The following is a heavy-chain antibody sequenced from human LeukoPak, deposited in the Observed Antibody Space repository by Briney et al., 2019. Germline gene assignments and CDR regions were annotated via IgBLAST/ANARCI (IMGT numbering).Heavy chain of an antibody. Sequence: GESLKISCKASGYSFTTRWIGWVRQMPGKGLEWMGSVYTGDPNPKYSPPFQGQVTISADKSMSSAYLQWSSLKASDTAMYFCARQLAPAPNAFDIWGQGTMVSVSS. D-gene: IGHD2-15*01. J-gene: IGHJ3*02. CDR3: ARQLAPAPNAFDI. CDR1: GYSFTTRW. CDR2: VYTGDPNP. V-gene: IGHV5-51*01.